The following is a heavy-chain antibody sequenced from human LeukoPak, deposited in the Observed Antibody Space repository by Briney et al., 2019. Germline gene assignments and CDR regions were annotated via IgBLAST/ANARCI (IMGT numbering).Heavy chain of an antibody. CDR2: INPSGGST. V-gene: IGHV1-46*01. J-gene: IGHJ6*02. CDR3: ARDWSGHCSSTSCYLRKNYYYYYGMDV. D-gene: IGHD2-2*01. CDR1: GYTFTSYY. Sequence: ASVKVSCKASGYTFTSYYMHWVRQAPGQGREWMGIINPSGGSTNYVQKFKGSVTMTMDTATNTVYMELSSMRSDDTAVYNCARDWSGHCSSTSCYLRKNYYYYYGMDVWGQGTTVTVSS.